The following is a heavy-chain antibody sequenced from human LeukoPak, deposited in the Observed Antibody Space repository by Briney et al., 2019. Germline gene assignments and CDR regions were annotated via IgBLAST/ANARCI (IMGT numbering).Heavy chain of an antibody. V-gene: IGHV3-23*01. CDR2: IGGSGANI. CDR1: GFNFARNA. Sequence: GGSLRHSRAASGFNFARNAMSWVRQAPGKGLEWVSSIGGSGANIYYADSVQGRFTISRDNAKNLLFLQLNSLTADDTAVYYCVKDANYLHSSGYFIPFDYWGQGTLVTVSS. J-gene: IGHJ4*02. D-gene: IGHD3-22*01. CDR3: VKDANYLHSSGYFIPFDY.